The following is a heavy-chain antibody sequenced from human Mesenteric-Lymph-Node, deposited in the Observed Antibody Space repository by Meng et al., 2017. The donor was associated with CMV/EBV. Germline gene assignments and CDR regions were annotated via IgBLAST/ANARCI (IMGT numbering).Heavy chain of an antibody. D-gene: IGHD3-10*01. CDR1: GYTFNTFG. CDR2: ISGLNGNT. J-gene: IGHJ4*02. CDR3: ARVAYGSGIPNYYFDY. V-gene: IGHV1-18*01. Sequence: GESLKISCKTSGYTFNTFGITWVRQAPGQGLEWLGWISGLNGNTKFLQKLQDRVTMTRDTSTSTVYMELRSLRSDDTAIYYCARVAYGSGIPNYYFDYWGQGTLVTVSS.